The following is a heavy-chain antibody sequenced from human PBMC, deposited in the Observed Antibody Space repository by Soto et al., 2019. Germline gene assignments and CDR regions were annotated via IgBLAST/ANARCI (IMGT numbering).Heavy chain of an antibody. J-gene: IGHJ3*02. CDR1: VFTFSSYA. D-gene: IGHD3-9*01. CDR3: AKVHRYYDILTGDYTAPFDI. CDR2: ISHSGGST. Sequence: PGGSLRLSCAASVFTFSSYAMSWVRQAPGKGLEWVSGISHSGGSTYYADSVKGRFTISRDNSKNTLHLQMNSLRAEDTAVYYCAKVHRYYDILTGDYTAPFDIWGQGTMVTVSS. V-gene: IGHV3-23*01.